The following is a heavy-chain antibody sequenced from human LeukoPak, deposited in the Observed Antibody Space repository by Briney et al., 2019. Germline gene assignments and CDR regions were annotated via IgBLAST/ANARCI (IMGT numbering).Heavy chain of an antibody. CDR3: TTDGGAARPYFDY. CDR1: GFTFSSYA. CDR2: IKSKTDGGTT. V-gene: IGHV3-15*01. D-gene: IGHD6-6*01. J-gene: IGHJ4*02. Sequence: GRSLRLSCAASGFTFSSYAMHWVRQAPGKGLEWVGRIKSKTDGGTTDYAAPVKGRFTISRDDSKNTLYLQMNSLKTEDTAVYYCTTDGGAARPYFDYWGQGTLVTVSS.